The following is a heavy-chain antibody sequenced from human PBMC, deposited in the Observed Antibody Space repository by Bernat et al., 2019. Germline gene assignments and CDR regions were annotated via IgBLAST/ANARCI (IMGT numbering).Heavy chain of an antibody. Sequence: QLQLQESGPGLVKPSETLSLTCTVSGGSISSSSYYWGWIRQPPGKGMEWIGSIYYSGSTYYNPSLKSRVTISVDTSQNQFSLKLRAVTAADTAVYYCARSLEAAMGLTWFDPWGQGTLVTVSS. V-gene: IGHV4-39*01. CDR2: IYYSGST. D-gene: IGHD2-2*01. J-gene: IGHJ5*02. CDR3: ARSLEAAMGLTWFDP. CDR1: GGSISSSSYY.